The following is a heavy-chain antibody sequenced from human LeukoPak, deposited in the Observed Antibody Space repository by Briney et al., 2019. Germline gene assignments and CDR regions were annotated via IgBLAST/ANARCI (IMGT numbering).Heavy chain of an antibody. CDR3: ARVGKNGWDFDH. CDR1: GFTFSAYW. CDR2: IIEGGDVK. V-gene: IGHV3-7*01. Sequence: GGSLRLCCAASGFTFSAYWMSWVRQAPGKGLAWGANIIEGGDVKYYVDSVKGRFTISRDNTKNSLYLQMTSLRADDTAVYYCARVGKNGWDFDHWGQGTLVTVSS. J-gene: IGHJ4*02. D-gene: IGHD6-19*01.